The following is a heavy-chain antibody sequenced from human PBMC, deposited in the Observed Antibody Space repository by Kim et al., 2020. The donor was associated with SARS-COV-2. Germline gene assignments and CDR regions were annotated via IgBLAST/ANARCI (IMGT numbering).Heavy chain of an antibody. CDR3: AVGDDQAFDI. V-gene: IGHV4-34*01. D-gene: IGHD1-26*01. CDR2: ST. Sequence: STNYKTSLKSRVTMSIDTSKNQFSLKLTSVTAADTAVYYCAVGDDQAFDIWGQGTMVTVSS. J-gene: IGHJ3*02.